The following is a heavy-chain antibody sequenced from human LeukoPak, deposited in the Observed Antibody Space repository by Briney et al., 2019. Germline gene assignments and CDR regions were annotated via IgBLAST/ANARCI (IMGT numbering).Heavy chain of an antibody. CDR1: GSTFSSYW. V-gene: IGHV3-74*01. CDR2: INSDGSST. Sequence: GGSLRLSCAASGSTFSSYWMHWVRQAPGKGLVWVSRINSDGSSTSYADSVKGRFTISRDNAKNTLYLQMNSLRAEDTAVYYCARAPAGNYYYMDVWGKGTTVTVSS. CDR3: ARAPAGNYYYMDV. J-gene: IGHJ6*03. D-gene: IGHD2-2*01.